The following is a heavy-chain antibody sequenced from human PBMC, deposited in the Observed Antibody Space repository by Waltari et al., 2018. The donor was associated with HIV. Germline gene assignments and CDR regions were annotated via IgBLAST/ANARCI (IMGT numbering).Heavy chain of an antibody. J-gene: IGHJ3*02. CDR1: GFTVSSNY. CDR2: IYSGGIT. Sequence: EVQLVESGGGLVQPGGSLRLSCAASGFTVSSNYMSWVRQAPGKGLEWVSVIYSGGITYYADSVKGRFTISRDNSKNTLYLQMNSLRAEDTAVYYCARDRFLGYCSGGSCFAFDIWGQGTMVTVSS. V-gene: IGHV3-66*02. D-gene: IGHD2-15*01. CDR3: ARDRFLGYCSGGSCFAFDI.